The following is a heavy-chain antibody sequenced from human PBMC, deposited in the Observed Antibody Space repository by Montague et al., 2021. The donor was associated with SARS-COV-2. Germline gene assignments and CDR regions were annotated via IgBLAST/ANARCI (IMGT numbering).Heavy chain of an antibody. CDR3: ARDDFRLDFDF. V-gene: IGHV4-59*12. CDR1: GGSISSYY. CDR2: IYYSGST. J-gene: IGHJ4*02. Sequence: SETLSLTCTVSGGSISSYYWSWIRQPPGKGLEWIGYIYYSGSTNYNPSLKSRVAISLDTSKNQFSLELSSVTAADTAVYYCARDDFRLDFDFWGQGTLVTVSS. D-gene: IGHD2/OR15-2a*01.